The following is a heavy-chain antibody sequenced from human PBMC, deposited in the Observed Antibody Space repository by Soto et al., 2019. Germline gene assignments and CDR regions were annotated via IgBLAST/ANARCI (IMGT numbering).Heavy chain of an antibody. CDR3: AKCPCALVDMLTGHPASIEH. Sequence: EVQLLESGGGLVQPGGSLRLSCAVSGFTFTSFAMAWVRQGPGKGLECVSVITGRGGCPYYAASVKGRFTIPRDNSRSMVFLQMTSLRAEDTAVYYCAKCPCALVDMLTGHPASIEHWGQVTLVAVAS. CDR2: ITGRGGCP. CDR1: GFTFTSFA. V-gene: IGHV3-23*01. J-gene: IGHJ4*02. D-gene: IGHD3-9*01.